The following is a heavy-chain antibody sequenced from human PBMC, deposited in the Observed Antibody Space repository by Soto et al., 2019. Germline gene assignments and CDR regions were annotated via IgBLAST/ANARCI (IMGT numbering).Heavy chain of an antibody. D-gene: IGHD3-3*01. Sequence: GGSLRLSCVGSGFTFSNYWMHWVRQAPGKGLEWVSAISGSGGSTYYADSVKGRFTISRDNSKNTLYLQMNSLRAEDTAVYYCAKDGLRFLGWLSHYYDYMVVWGKGTTVTVSS. CDR1: GFTFSNYW. J-gene: IGHJ6*03. V-gene: IGHV3-23*01. CDR2: ISGSGGST. CDR3: AKDGLRFLGWLSHYYDYMVV.